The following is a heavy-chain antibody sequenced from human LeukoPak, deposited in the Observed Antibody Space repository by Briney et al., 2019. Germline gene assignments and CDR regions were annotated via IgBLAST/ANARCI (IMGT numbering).Heavy chain of an antibody. CDR1: GFTFNNFG. J-gene: IGHJ4*02. V-gene: IGHV3-30*02. Sequence: GGSLRLSCAASGFTFNNFGMHWVRQAPGKGLEWVAFIGYEGLHKYYADSVKGRFTISKDNSKATLYLQMNSLRPEDTAVYYCARDLHGGYSSDYWGQGTLDTVSS. CDR2: IGYEGLHK. CDR3: ARDLHGGYSSDY. D-gene: IGHD3-22*01.